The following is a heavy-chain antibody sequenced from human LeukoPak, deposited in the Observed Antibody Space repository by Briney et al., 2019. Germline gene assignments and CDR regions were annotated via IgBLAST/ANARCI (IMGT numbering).Heavy chain of an antibody. V-gene: IGHV1-18*01. CDR1: GYTFTEYA. D-gene: IGHD6-19*01. CDR3: ARDVAGIAVAETVDF. CDR2: IRPHNGDT. J-gene: IGHJ4*02. Sequence: GASVKVSCKASGYTFTEYAFSWVRQAPGQGLEWMGWIRPHNGDTKYAQKFQARVTMTTDTSTSIAYLDLWSLRSDDTAVYYCARDVAGIAVAETVDFWGQGTLVTVSS.